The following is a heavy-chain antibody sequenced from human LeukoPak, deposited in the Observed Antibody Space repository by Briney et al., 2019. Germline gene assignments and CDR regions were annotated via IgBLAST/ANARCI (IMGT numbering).Heavy chain of an antibody. D-gene: IGHD3-10*01. V-gene: IGHV3-23*01. CDR2: IRGSGEST. Sequence: PGGSLRLPCAASGFIFNTYAVSWVRQAPGKGLEWVSTIRGSGESTHYADSVQGRFTISRDNSLYTVYLQMDSLRGDDTAVYYCAKDRISYTTSPGELSHWGQGTLVIVSS. J-gene: IGHJ4*02. CDR3: AKDRISYTTSPGELSH. CDR1: GFIFNTYA.